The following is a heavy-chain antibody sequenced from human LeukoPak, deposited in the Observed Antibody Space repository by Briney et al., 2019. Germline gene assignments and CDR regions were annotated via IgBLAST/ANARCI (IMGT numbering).Heavy chain of an antibody. CDR1: GFTFSSYA. D-gene: IGHD6-19*01. V-gene: IGHV3-23*01. J-gene: IGHJ4*02. Sequence: GGSLRLSCAASGFTFSSYAMTWVCQAPGKGLEWVSSISAAGNTYYADSVMGRFTISRDKSKNTEFLQMNSLRVEDTAVYYCAKDFPASGWRGFDYWGQGTLVTVSS. CDR2: ISAAGNT. CDR3: AKDFPASGWRGFDY.